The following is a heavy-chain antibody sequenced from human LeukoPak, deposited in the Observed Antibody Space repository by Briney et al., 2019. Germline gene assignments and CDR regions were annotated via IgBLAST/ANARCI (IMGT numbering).Heavy chain of an antibody. J-gene: IGHJ5*02. V-gene: IGHV1-46*01. CDR1: GYTFTNNF. D-gene: IGHD5-24*01. Sequence: ASVKVSCKASGYTFTNNFMHWVRHAPGQGLEWIGIINPSGDNTWYAQKFQGRVTMTRDMATSTDYLEVSSLRSDDTAVYYCARDNSLRDTAWWFDPWGQGTLVTVSS. CDR3: ARDNSLRDTAWWFDP. CDR2: INPSGDNT.